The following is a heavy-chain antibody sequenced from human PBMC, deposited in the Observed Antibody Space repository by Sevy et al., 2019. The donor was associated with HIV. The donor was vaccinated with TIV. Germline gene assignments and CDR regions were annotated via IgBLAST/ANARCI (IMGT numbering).Heavy chain of an antibody. D-gene: IGHD4-17*01. CDR2: ISGSGGNT. CDR1: GFTFNTYA. CDR3: AKDDLYGDYRIDY. J-gene: IGHJ4*02. V-gene: IGHV3-23*01. Sequence: GGSLRLSCAASGFTFNTYAMTWVRQAPGKGLEWVSSISGSGGNTYYALSVKGRFTISRDNTKNTLYLRMNSLRAEDTAVYYCAKDDLYGDYRIDYWGQGTLVTVSS.